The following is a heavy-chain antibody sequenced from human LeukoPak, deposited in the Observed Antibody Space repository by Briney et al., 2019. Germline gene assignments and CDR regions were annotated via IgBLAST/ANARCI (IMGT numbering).Heavy chain of an antibody. J-gene: IGHJ4*02. CDR1: GASFSRGGYY. CDR3: ATAEGENFYFDS. Sequence: SETLSLTCTVSGASFSRGGYYWSWIRQHPGKGLEWIGFTSYGGGAYYNPSLMSRITMSVDPSQNQFSLKMRDVTAADTAVYFCATAEGENFYFDSWGQGALVAVTS. V-gene: IGHV4-31*03. D-gene: IGHD3-10*01. CDR2: TSYGGGA.